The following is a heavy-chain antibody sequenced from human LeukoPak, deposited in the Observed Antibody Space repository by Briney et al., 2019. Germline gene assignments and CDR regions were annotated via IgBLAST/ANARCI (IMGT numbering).Heavy chain of an antibody. Sequence: PSETLSLTCTVSGGSISSYYWSWIRQPPGKGLEWIGYIYYSGSTNYNPSLKSRVTISVDTSKNQFSLKLSSVTAADTAVYYCARVRDGYSLDYWGQGTLVTVSS. CDR2: IYYSGST. V-gene: IGHV4-59*01. D-gene: IGHD5-24*01. J-gene: IGHJ4*02. CDR3: ARVRDGYSLDY. CDR1: GGSISSYY.